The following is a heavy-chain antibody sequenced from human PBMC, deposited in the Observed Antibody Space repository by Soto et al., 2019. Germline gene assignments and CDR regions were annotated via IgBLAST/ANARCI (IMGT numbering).Heavy chain of an antibody. Sequence: QLQLQESGPGLVKPSETLSLTCTVSGGSISSSSYYWGWIRQPPGKGLEWIGNIYYSGSTYYNPSLKGRVIISVDTSTNQFSLMLSSVPAADTAVYYCAESRSGYGNWFDPWGQGTLVTVSS. D-gene: IGHD6-25*01. CDR3: AESRSGYGNWFDP. CDR1: GGSISSSSYY. J-gene: IGHJ5*02. CDR2: IYYSGST. V-gene: IGHV4-39*01.